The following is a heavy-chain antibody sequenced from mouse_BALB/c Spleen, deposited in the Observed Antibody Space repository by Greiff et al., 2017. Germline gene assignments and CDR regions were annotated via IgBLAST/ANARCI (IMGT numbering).Heavy chain of an antibody. Sequence: EVQGVESGAELVKPGASVKLSCTASGFNIKDTYMHWVKQRPEQGLEWIGRIDPANGNTKYDPKFQGKATITADTSSNTAYLQLSSLTSEDTAVYYCAPRWLLGYWGQGTTLTVSS. CDR2: IDPANGNT. J-gene: IGHJ2*01. V-gene: IGHV14-3*02. CDR3: APRWLLGY. CDR1: GFNIKDTY. D-gene: IGHD2-3*01.